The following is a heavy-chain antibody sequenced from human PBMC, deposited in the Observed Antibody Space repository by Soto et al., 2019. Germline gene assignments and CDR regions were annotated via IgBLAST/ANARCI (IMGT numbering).Heavy chain of an antibody. CDR1: GFTFGDYA. V-gene: IGHV3-49*03. CDR2: IRSKAYGGTT. Sequence: PGGSLRLSCTAYGFTFGDYAMSWFHQAPGKGLEWVGFIRSKAYGGTTEYAASVKGRFTISRDDSKSIAYLQMNSLKTEDTAVYYCTRDAWGDYGETPGYYGMDVWGQGTTVTVSS. D-gene: IGHD4-17*01. J-gene: IGHJ6*02. CDR3: TRDAWGDYGETPGYYGMDV.